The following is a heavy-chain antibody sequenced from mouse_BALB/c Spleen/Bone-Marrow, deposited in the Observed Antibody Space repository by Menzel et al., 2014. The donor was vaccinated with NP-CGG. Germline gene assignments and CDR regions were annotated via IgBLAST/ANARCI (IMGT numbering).Heavy chain of an antibody. J-gene: IGHJ2*01. D-gene: IGHD4-1*01. CDR3: ARGLGFFDY. CDR2: INSNGDST. V-gene: IGHV5-6-3*01. Sequence: EVKLVESGGGLVQPGGSLKLSCAASGFTFSSYGMSWVRQTPDKRLELVAAINSNGDSTHYPDSVKGRFTISRDNAKNTLYLQMSSLKSEDTAMYYCARGLGFFDYWGQGTTLTVSS. CDR1: GFTFSSYG.